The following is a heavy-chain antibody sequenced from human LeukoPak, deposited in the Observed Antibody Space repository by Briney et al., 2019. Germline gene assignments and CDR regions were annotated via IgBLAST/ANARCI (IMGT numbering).Heavy chain of an antibody. V-gene: IGHV3-30*14. CDR2: ISYDGSNK. CDR1: GFTFSSYA. D-gene: IGHD3-22*01. CDR3: ARGHYDSSGADY. Sequence: GGSLRLSCAASGFTFSSYAMHWVRQAPGKGLEWVAVISYDGSNKYYADSVKGRFTISRDNSKNTLYLQMNSLRAEDTAVYYCARGHYDSSGADYWGQGTLVTVSS. J-gene: IGHJ4*02.